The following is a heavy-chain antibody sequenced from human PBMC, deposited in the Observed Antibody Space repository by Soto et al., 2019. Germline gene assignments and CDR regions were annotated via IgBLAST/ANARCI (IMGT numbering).Heavy chain of an antibody. D-gene: IGHD6-6*01. V-gene: IGHV3-33*01. CDR3: ARDPFPYSSSYSFDY. CDR1: GFTCSSYG. CDR2: IWYDGSNK. Sequence: GGSLRLSCAASGFTCSSYGMHWVRQAPGKGLEWVAVIWYDGSNKYYADSVKGRFTISRDNSKNTLYLQMNSLRAEDTAVYYCARDPFPYSSSYSFDYWGQGTLVTVSS. J-gene: IGHJ4*02.